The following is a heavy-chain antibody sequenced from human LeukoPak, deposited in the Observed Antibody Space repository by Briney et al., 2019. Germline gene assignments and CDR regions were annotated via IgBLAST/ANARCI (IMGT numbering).Heavy chain of an antibody. D-gene: IGHD4-17*01. J-gene: IGHJ4*02. CDR1: GFTFRNYL. CDR2: ISWNSGSI. Sequence: PGGSLRLSCAASGFTFRNYLMTWVRQAPGKGLEWVSGISWNSGSIGYADSVEGRFTISRDNAKNSLYLQMNSLRAEDTALYYCAKDIRGDYILDYWGQGTLVTVSS. CDR3: AKDIRGDYILDY. V-gene: IGHV3-9*01.